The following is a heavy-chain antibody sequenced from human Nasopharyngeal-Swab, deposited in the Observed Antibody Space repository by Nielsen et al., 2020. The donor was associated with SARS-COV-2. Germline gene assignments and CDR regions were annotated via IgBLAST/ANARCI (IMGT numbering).Heavy chain of an antibody. Sequence: SATLSLTCAISGGSISSYYWSWIRQPPGKGLARIGCIHYSGSTYYNPPLKSRVTMAVDTSNNQFSLKVTSVTAADTAVYYCAREQRGGDFWTRHYYNGMDVWGQGTTVTVSS. J-gene: IGHJ6*02. D-gene: IGHD3/OR15-3a*01. CDR1: GGSISSYY. CDR2: IHYSGST. CDR3: AREQRGGDFWTRHYYNGMDV. V-gene: IGHV4-59*13.